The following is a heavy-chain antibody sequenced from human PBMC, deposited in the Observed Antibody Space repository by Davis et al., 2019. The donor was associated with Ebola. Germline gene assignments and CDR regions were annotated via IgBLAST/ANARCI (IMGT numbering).Heavy chain of an antibody. Sequence: GGSLRLSCAASGFTFSSYAMSWVRQAPGKGLEWVSAISGSGGSTYYADSVKGRFTISRDNPKNTLYLQMNSLRAEDTAVYYCAKGQHIVVVTAISGSYYYSYGMDVWGQGTTVTVSS. CDR1: GFTFSSYA. CDR3: AKGQHIVVVTAISGSYYYSYGMDV. J-gene: IGHJ6*02. V-gene: IGHV3-23*01. D-gene: IGHD2-21*02. CDR2: ISGSGGST.